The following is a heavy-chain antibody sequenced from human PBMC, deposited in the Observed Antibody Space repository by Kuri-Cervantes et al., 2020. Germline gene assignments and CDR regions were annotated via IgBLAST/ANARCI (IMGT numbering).Heavy chain of an antibody. CDR1: GYTFTSYD. V-gene: IGHV1-8*01. CDR2: MNPNSGNT. J-gene: IGHJ4*02. Sequence: ASVKVSCKASGYTFTSYDINWVRQATGQGLEWMGWMNPNSGNTGYAQKFQGRVTMTRNTSISTAYMELSSLRSEDTAVYYCARLTYCSSTSCYTPDYWGQGTLVTVSS. D-gene: IGHD2-2*02. CDR3: ARLTYCSSTSCYTPDY.